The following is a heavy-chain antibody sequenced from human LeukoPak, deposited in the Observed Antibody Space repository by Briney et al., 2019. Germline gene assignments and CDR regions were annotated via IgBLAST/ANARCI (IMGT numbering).Heavy chain of an antibody. Sequence: GGSLRLSCAASGFTFSSYAMSWVRQAPGKGLEWVSAISGSGGSTYYADSVKGRFTISRDNSKNTLYLQMNSLRAEDTAVYYCAKDPYFGAIYYYYGMDVWGQGTTVTVSS. CDR3: AKDPYFGAIYYYYGMDV. V-gene: IGHV3-23*01. J-gene: IGHJ6*02. CDR2: ISGSGGST. CDR1: GFTFSSYA. D-gene: IGHD3-3*01.